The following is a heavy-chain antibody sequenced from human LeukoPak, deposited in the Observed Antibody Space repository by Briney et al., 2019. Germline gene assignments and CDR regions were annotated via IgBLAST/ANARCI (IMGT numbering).Heavy chain of an antibody. CDR3: ARDSHSAQGRPDH. Sequence: TGGSLRLSCAASGFTFSNYAMHWVRQAPGTGLDWVAAISNDGDKKFHADSAKGRFTISRDNSKNTFYLQMSSLRVEDTAVYYCARDSHSAQGRPDHWGQGTLVTVSS. CDR2: ISNDGDKK. CDR1: GFTFSNYA. J-gene: IGHJ4*02. V-gene: IGHV3-30*04.